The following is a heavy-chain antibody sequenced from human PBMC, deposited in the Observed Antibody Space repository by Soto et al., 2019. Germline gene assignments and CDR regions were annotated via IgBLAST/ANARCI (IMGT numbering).Heavy chain of an antibody. CDR3: ARDRAYYESSGLYFDY. CDR2: IYHSGRT. V-gene: IGHV4-31*03. CDR1: GVSISSGGYY. Sequence: SETLSLTCTVSGVSISSGGYYWGWIRQHPGKGLEWIGNIYHSGRTYYNPSLKSRVTISVDTSKSQFSLKLSSVTAADTAVYYCARDRAYYESSGLYFDYWGQGTLVTVSS. J-gene: IGHJ4*02. D-gene: IGHD3-22*01.